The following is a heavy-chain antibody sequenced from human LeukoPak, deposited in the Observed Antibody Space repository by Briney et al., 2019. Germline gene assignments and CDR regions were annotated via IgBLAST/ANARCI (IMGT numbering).Heavy chain of an antibody. CDR1: GGSITSSSYY. CDR2: IYYTGTT. V-gene: IGHV4-39*07. CDR3: ARGFGVNFDY. J-gene: IGHJ4*02. D-gene: IGHD3-10*01. Sequence: SETLSLTCSVSGGSITSSSYYWAWIRQPPGEVLEYIGDIYYTGTTNYNPSLKSRVSISKDTSKNQFSLRLTSATAADTAVYYCARGFGVNFDYWGQGTLVTVSS.